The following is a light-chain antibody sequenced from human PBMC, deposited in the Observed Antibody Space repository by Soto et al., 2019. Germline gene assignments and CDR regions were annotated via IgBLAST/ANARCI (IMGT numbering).Light chain of an antibody. J-gene: IGKJ5*01. V-gene: IGKV3-11*01. CDR2: DAS. CDR3: QQRSNWLT. CDR1: QSVGTF. Sequence: EIVLTQSPATLSLSPGERATLSCRASQSVGTFFAWYQQKPGQAPRLLIYDASNRATGIPARFSGSGSGTDFTLTISSLEPEDFAVYYCQQRSNWLTFGQGTRLEIK.